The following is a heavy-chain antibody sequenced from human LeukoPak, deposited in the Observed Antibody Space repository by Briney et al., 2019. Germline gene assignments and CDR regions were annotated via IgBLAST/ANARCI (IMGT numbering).Heavy chain of an antibody. CDR2: IYYRGST. Sequence: SETLSLTCTVSGGSISSYYWGWIRQPPGKGLEWIGYIYYRGSTNYNASLKSRVTISVDTSKNQFSLKLRSVTAADTAVYYCARWVAASSIGYWGQGTLVTVSS. V-gene: IGHV4-59*08. CDR1: GGSISSYY. J-gene: IGHJ4*02. CDR3: ARWVAASSIGY. D-gene: IGHD6-13*01.